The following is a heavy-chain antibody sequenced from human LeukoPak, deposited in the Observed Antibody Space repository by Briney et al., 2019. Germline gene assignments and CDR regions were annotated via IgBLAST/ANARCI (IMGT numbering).Heavy chain of an antibody. Sequence: GGSLRLSCAASGFTFSSYGMHWVRQAPGKGLEYVSAISSNGGSTYYANSVKGRFTISRDNSKNTLYLQMGSLRAEDMAVYYCARAIPKSYCGGDCYRGLVDYWGQGTLVTVSS. D-gene: IGHD2-21*02. J-gene: IGHJ4*02. CDR2: ISSNGGST. CDR1: GFTFSSYG. V-gene: IGHV3-64*01. CDR3: ARAIPKSYCGGDCYRGLVDY.